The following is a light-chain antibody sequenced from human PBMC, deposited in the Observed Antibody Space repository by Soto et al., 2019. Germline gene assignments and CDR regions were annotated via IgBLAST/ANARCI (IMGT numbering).Light chain of an antibody. CDR2: EVT. Sequence: QSALTQPASVSGSPGQSITISCTGTSSDIGSYNYVSWYQQCPGKAPRLPIYEVTNRPSGVSNRFSGSKSGNTASLTISGLQAEDDADYYCCSYRSSRTWVFGGGTKVTVL. CDR1: SSDIGSYNY. V-gene: IGLV2-14*01. J-gene: IGLJ3*02. CDR3: CSYRSSRTWV.